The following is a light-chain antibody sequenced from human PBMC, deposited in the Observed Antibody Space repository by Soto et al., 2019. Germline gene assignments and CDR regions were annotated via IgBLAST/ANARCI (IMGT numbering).Light chain of an antibody. Sequence: EIVLMQSPGTLSLSPGERATLSCRASQRVSSSYLAWYQQKPGQAPRLLIYGASSRATGIPDRFSGSGSGTDFTLTISRLEPEAFAVYYCQQYGSSRTFGQGTKVELK. CDR1: QRVSSSY. CDR2: GAS. J-gene: IGKJ1*01. V-gene: IGKV3-20*01. CDR3: QQYGSSRT.